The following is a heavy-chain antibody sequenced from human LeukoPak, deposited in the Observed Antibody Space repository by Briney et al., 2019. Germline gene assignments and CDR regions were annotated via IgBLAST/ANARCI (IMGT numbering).Heavy chain of an antibody. CDR1: GFIFSKYW. CDR2: IRHDGIRQ. D-gene: IGHD3-22*01. CDR3: VRDYDYERDDIWYDALDV. J-gene: IGHJ3*01. V-gene: IGHV3-7*01. Sequence: QSGGSLRLSCAGSGFIFSKYWMTWVRQAPGKGLEWVANIRHDGIRQNYLDSVEGRFSISRDNAQNSLFLQMNNLRVEDTGIYYCVRDYDYERDDIWYDALDVWGPGTRVTVSS.